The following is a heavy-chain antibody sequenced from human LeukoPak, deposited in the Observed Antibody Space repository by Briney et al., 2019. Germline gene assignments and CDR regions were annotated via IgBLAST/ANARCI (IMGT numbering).Heavy chain of an antibody. CDR1: GYSFISYC. V-gene: IGHV5-51*04. J-gene: IGHJ4*02. CDR2: VYPGDADT. CDR3: ARNSGSYQGFDY. Sequence: GGSLKISSKGSGYSFISYCISWVRQMRGKGREWRGFVYPGDADTRYSPSFQGPVTISAHKPISTAYLQCSRLKASDTAMYYCARNSGSYQGFDYWGQGTLVTVSS. D-gene: IGHD1-26*01.